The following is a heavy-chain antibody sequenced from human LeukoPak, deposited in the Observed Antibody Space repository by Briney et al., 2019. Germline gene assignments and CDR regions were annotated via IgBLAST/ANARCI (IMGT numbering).Heavy chain of an antibody. CDR2: IEQDGSEK. CDR3: AREGDISVITYAY. V-gene: IGHV3-7*01. CDR1: GFTFSSFW. J-gene: IGHJ4*02. D-gene: IGHD5-12*01. Sequence: PGGSLRLSCAASGFTFSSFWMNWLRQAPGKGLEWVANIEQDGSEKYYADSVKGRFTISRDNAKNSLFLQMNSLRAEDTAVYYCAREGDISVITYAYWGQGTLVTVSS.